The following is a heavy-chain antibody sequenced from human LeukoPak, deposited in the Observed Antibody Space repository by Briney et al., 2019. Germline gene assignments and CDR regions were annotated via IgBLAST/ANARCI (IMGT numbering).Heavy chain of an antibody. CDR3: ARVQGYCSSTSCYPDTNFDY. CDR2: INPNSGGT. Sequence: ASVKVSFKASGYTFTGYYMHWVRQAPGQGLEWMGWINPNSGGTNYAQKFQGRVTMTRDASISTAYMELSRLRSDDTAVYYCARVQGYCSSTSCYPDTNFDYWGQGTLVTVSS. V-gene: IGHV1-2*02. CDR1: GYTFTGYY. J-gene: IGHJ4*02. D-gene: IGHD2-2*01.